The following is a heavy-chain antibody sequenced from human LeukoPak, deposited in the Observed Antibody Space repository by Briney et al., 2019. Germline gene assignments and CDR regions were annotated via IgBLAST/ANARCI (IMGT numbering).Heavy chain of an antibody. CDR3: ARLAPDYADYWFDP. J-gene: IGHJ5*02. D-gene: IGHD4-17*01. CDR2: IYPTDSIT. Sequence: GGSLKISCKTSGYDFSTKWIGWVRQMPGKGLEWMGIIYPTDSITRYSPSFRGQVTISVDTSISTAYLHWSSLKASDTAIYYCARLAPDYADYWFDPWGQGTLVTVSS. CDR1: GYDFSTKW. V-gene: IGHV5-51*01.